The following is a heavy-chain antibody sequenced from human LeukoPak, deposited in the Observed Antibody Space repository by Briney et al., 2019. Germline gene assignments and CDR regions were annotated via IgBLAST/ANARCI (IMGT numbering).Heavy chain of an antibody. CDR3: ARYRGTVVTPAFDY. CDR2: IYYSGST. J-gene: IGHJ4*02. CDR1: GGSISSYY. V-gene: IGHV4-59*01. Sequence: SETLSLTCTASGGSISSYYWSWIRQPPGKGLEWIGYIYYSGSTNYNPSLKSRVTISVDTSKNQFSLKLSSVTAADTAVYYCARYRGTVVTPAFDYWGQGTLVTVSS. D-gene: IGHD4-23*01.